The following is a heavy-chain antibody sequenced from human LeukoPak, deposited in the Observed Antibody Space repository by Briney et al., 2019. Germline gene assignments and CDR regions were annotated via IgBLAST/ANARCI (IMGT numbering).Heavy chain of an antibody. V-gene: IGHV4-34*01. D-gene: IGHD2-2*01. Sequence: PSETLSLTCTVSGGSISNNYWSWIRQPPGKGLEWTGEINHSGSTNYNPSLKSRVTISVDTSKNQFSLKLSSVTAADTAVYYCAREIVVVPAAMWGYYYYYMDVWGKGTTVTVSS. CDR2: INHSGST. CDR3: AREIVVVPAAMWGYYYYYMDV. CDR1: GGSISNNY. J-gene: IGHJ6*03.